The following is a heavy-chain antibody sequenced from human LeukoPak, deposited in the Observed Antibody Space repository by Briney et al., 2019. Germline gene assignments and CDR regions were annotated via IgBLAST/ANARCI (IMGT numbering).Heavy chain of an antibody. CDR2: IKQDGSEK. V-gene: IGHV3-7*05. J-gene: IGHJ5*02. Sequence: PGGSLRLSCAASGFTFSNYGMTWVRQAPGKGLEWVANIKQDGSEKYYVDSVKGRFTISRDNAKNSLYLQMNSLRAEDMAVYYCARGHVWFDPWRQGTLVTVSS. CDR1: GFTFSNYG. CDR3: ARGHVWFDP.